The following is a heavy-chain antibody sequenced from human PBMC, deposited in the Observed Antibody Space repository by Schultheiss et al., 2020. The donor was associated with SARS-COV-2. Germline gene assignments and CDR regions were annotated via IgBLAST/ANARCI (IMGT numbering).Heavy chain of an antibody. CDR1: GYTFTAYY. D-gene: IGHD5-12*01. V-gene: IGHV1-2*04. CDR3: ARDQGSGYDYVGWFDP. J-gene: IGHJ5*02. Sequence: ASVKVSCKASGYTFTAYYIHWVRKAPGQGLEWVGWINPNSGGTNYAQKFQGWVTMTRDTSISTAYMELSRLRSDDTAVYYCARDQGSGYDYVGWFDPWGQGTLVTVSS. CDR2: INPNSGGT.